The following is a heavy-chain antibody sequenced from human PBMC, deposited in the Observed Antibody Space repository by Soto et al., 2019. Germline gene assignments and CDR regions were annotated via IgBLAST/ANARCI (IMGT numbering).Heavy chain of an antibody. CDR2: INGGGTSA. D-gene: IGHD5-18*01. CDR1: GFSFSSYS. Sequence: PGGSPRLSCAASGFSFSSYSITWVRQAPGMGLEWVSVINGGGTSAYYADSVKGRFTVTRDNSRNTLYLRMNSLRADDTALYYCAKVTYNHGSTYYFDHWGHGTLVTVSS. CDR3: AKVTYNHGSTYYFDH. J-gene: IGHJ4*01. V-gene: IGHV3-23*01.